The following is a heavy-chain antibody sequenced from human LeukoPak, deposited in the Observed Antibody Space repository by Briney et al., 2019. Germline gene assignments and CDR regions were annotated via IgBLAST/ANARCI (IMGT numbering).Heavy chain of an antibody. V-gene: IGHV4-38-2*02. J-gene: IGHJ4*02. D-gene: IGHD2-15*01. Sequence: SETLSLTCSVSGSSISSDYYWGWVRQPPGKGLEWIGSIKHRGRSYYNPSLKSRVTISVDTSKNQFSLQLSSVTAADTAVYYCARVVGATSIDFWGQGILVTVSS. CDR1: GSSISSDYY. CDR3: ARVVGATSIDF. CDR2: IKHRGRS.